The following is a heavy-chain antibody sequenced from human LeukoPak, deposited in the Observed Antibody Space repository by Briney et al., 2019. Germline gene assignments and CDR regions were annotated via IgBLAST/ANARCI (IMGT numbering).Heavy chain of an antibody. CDR2: IIPILGIA. Sequence: GASVKVSCKASGGTFSSYAISWVRQAPGQGLEWMGRIIPILGIANYAQKFQGRVTITADKSTSTAYMELSSLRSEDTAVYYCARTGYSSSWYLYYYYGMDVRGQGTTVTVSS. V-gene: IGHV1-69*04. CDR3: ARTGYSSSWYLYYYYGMDV. CDR1: GGTFSSYA. D-gene: IGHD6-13*01. J-gene: IGHJ6*02.